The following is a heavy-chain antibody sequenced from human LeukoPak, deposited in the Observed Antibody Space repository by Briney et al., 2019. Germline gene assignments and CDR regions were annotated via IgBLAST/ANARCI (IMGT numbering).Heavy chain of an antibody. CDR1: GGSISSGGYY. Sequence: SQTLSLTCTVSGGSISSGGYYWSWIRQHPGKGLEWIGYIYYSGSTYYNPSLKSRVTISVDTSKNQFSLKPSSVTAADTAVYYCARALFGESLSLNYWGQGTLVTVSS. J-gene: IGHJ4*02. V-gene: IGHV4-31*03. CDR3: ARALFGESLSLNY. CDR2: IYYSGST. D-gene: IGHD3-10*02.